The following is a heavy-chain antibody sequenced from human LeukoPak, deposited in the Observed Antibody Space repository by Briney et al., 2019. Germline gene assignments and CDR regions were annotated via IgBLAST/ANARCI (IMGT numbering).Heavy chain of an antibody. CDR2: ISSSDSRI. D-gene: IGHD3-22*01. V-gene: IGHV3-48*03. J-gene: IGHJ5*02. Sequence: GGSLRLSCAASGFTLSSYEMNWVRQAPGKGLEWVSYISSSDSRIYYADSVKGRFTISRDNAKNTLNLQMNSLRAEDTAVYYCARDLGQYYDTSDNWFDPWGQGTLVTVSS. CDR3: ARDLGQYYDTSDNWFDP. CDR1: GFTLSSYE.